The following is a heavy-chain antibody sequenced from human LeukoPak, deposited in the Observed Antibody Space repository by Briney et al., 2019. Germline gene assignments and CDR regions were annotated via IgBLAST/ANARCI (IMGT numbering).Heavy chain of an antibody. J-gene: IGHJ4*02. CDR2: ISSSGSTI. Sequence: GGSLRLSCAASGFTFSSYQMNWVRQAPGKGLEWVSYISSSGSTIYYADSVKGRFTISRDSAKNSLYLQMNSLRSDDTAVYYCARAARFSRKLYYFDYWGQGTLVTVSS. V-gene: IGHV3-48*03. CDR3: ARAARFSRKLYYFDY. CDR1: GFTFSSYQ. D-gene: IGHD1-1*01.